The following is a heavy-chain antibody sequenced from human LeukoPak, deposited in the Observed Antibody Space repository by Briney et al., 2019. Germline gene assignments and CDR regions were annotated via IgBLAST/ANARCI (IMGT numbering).Heavy chain of an antibody. V-gene: IGHV1-24*01. CDR1: GYTLTELS. J-gene: IGHJ3*02. CDR3: ATGGSTMRSFDI. Sequence: ASVKVSCKVSGYTLTELSMHWVRQAPGKGLEWMGGFDPEDGETIYAQKFQGRVTMTEDTSTDTAYMELSSLRSEDTAVYYCATGGSTMRSFDIWGQGTMVTVSS. D-gene: IGHD3-22*01. CDR2: FDPEDGET.